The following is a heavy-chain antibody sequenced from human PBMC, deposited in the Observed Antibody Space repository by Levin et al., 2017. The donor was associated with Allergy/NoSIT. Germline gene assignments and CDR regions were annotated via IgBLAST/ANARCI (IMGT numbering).Heavy chain of an antibody. Sequence: GESLKISCAASGFTFSSYAMSWVRQAPGKGLEWVSAISGSGGSTYYADSVKGRFTISRDNSKNTLYLQMNSLRAEDTAVYYCAKGRSGYSSSWPLDYWGQGTLVTVSS. CDR1: GFTFSSYA. D-gene: IGHD6-13*01. V-gene: IGHV3-23*01. CDR3: AKGRSGYSSSWPLDY. J-gene: IGHJ4*02. CDR2: ISGSGGST.